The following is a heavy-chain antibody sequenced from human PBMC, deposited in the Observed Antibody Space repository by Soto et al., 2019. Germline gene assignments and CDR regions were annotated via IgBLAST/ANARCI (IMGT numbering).Heavy chain of an antibody. CDR3: VRDHRDFWSGPTGLVY. CDR1: GFTFSSYG. D-gene: IGHD3-3*01. V-gene: IGHV3-33*01. Sequence: GGSLRLSCAASGFTFSSYGMHWVRQAPGKGLEWVAVIWYDGSNKYYADSVKGRFTISRDNSKNTLYLQMNSLRAGDTAVYYCVRDHRDFWSGPTGLVYWGQGTLVTVPS. CDR2: IWYDGSNK. J-gene: IGHJ4*02.